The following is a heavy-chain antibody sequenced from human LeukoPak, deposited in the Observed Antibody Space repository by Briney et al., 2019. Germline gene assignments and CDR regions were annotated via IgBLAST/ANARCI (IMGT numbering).Heavy chain of an antibody. V-gene: IGHV3-7*01. CDR1: GFSFSVNW. Sequence: GGSLRLSCAASGFSFSVNWMSWVRQAPGKGPEWVASIKKDESEKYYVDSMSGRFTISRDNAKNSLYLQMNSLRVEDTAVYYCAKEGYWGRGTLVTVSS. CDR2: IKKDESEK. CDR3: AKEGY. J-gene: IGHJ4*02.